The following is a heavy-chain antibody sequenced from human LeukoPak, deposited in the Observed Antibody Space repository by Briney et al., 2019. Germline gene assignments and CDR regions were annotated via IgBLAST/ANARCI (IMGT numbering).Heavy chain of an antibody. CDR3: ARGPTRANSSDY. V-gene: IGHV3-7*01. J-gene: IGHJ4*02. D-gene: IGHD2/OR15-2a*01. CDR2: IKQDGSEK. CDR1: GFIFSSHN. Sequence: GGSLRLSCVASGFIFSSHNMNWVRQPPGKGLEWVAKIKQDGSEKYYVDSVKGRFTISRDNAKNSLYLQMNSLRAEDTAVYYCARGPTRANSSDYWGQGARLTVSS.